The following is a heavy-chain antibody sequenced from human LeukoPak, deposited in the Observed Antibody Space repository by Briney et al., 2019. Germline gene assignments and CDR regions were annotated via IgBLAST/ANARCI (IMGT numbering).Heavy chain of an antibody. CDR1: GGTFSSYA. J-gene: IGHJ1*01. Sequence: ASVKVSCKASGGTFSSYAFSWVRQAPGQGLEWMGGIIPLYGTANYAQRFQGRVTMTRDTSISTAYMELSRLRSDDTAVYYCARDRELLRAEYFQHWGQGTLVTVSS. V-gene: IGHV1-69*05. CDR3: ARDRELLRAEYFQH. D-gene: IGHD1-26*01. CDR2: IIPLYGTA.